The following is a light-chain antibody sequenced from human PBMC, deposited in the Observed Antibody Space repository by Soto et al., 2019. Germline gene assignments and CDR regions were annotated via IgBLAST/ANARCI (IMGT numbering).Light chain of an antibody. CDR2: GNS. CDR3: CSYRRGNILV. J-gene: IGLJ2*01. Sequence: QSVLTQPPSVSGAPGQRVTISCTGSSSNIGAGYDVHWYQQLPGTAPKLLIYGNSNRPSGVPDRFSGSKSGTSASLAITGLQAEDEADYYCCSYRRGNILVFGGGTKLTVL. CDR1: SSNIGAGYD. V-gene: IGLV1-40*01.